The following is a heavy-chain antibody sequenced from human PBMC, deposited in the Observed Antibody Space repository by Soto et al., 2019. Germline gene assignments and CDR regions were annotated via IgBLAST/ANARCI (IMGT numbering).Heavy chain of an antibody. CDR2: INPSGGDT. CDR3: ARDIEQGVPTWSVPDY. D-gene: IGHD2-8*02. J-gene: IGHJ4*02. CDR1: GYTFTNYY. Sequence: ASVKVSCKASGYTFTNYYMHWVRQAPGQGLEWIGVINPSGGDTGSAQKFQGRVTVTRDTSTSTVYMELSSLRSEDTAVYYCARDIEQGVPTWSVPDYWGQGTLVTVSS. V-gene: IGHV1-46*03.